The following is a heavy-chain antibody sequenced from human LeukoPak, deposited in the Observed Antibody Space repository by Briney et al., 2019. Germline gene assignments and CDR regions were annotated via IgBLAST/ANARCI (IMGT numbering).Heavy chain of an antibody. V-gene: IGHV1-18*01. CDR1: GYTFTNYG. CDR3: ARHLRVGATVLSSFNF. CDR2: ISGDNANT. J-gene: IGHJ4*02. D-gene: IGHD1-26*01. Sequence: ASVKVSCKASGYTFTNYGISWVRHAPGQGLEWMGWISGDNANTNYARKVQGRVTMTTDTSTSTAYMELRSLRSDDTAIYYCARHLRVGATVLSSFNFWGQGTPVTVSS.